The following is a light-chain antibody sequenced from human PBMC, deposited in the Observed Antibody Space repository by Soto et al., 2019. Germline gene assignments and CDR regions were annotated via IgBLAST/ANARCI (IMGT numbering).Light chain of an antibody. J-gene: IGLJ1*01. CDR2: EVN. CDR3: SSYAGSSNA. Sequence: QSVLTQPPSASGSPGQSVAISCTGTSSDVGGYNYVSWYQQHPGKAPKLMIYEVNKRPSGVPDRFSGSKSGNTASLTVSGLQDEDEADYYCSSYAGSSNAFGTGTKVTVL. CDR1: SSDVGGYNY. V-gene: IGLV2-8*01.